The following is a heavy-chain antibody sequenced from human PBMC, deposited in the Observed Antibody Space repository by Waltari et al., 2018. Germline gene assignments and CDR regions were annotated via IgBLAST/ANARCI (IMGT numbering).Heavy chain of an antibody. Sequence: EVQLVESGGGLVQPGGSLRLSCAASGLTFRSSAIGWVRQAPGKGLEWVSAISGSGGSTYYADSVKGRFTISRDNSKNTLYLQMNSLRAEDTAVYYCAKDLGNWNYPDYWGQGTLVTVSS. CDR2: ISGSGGST. D-gene: IGHD1-7*01. CDR1: GLTFRSSA. J-gene: IGHJ4*02. CDR3: AKDLGNWNYPDY. V-gene: IGHV3-23*04.